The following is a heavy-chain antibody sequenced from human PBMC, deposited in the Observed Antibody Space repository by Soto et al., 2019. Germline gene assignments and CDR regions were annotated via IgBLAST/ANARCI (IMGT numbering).Heavy chain of an antibody. Sequence: SETLSLTCPVSGGFINSGDYYWSWIRQPPGKGLEWIAYIYYSGIIYYNPSLKSRVAMSRDTSKNQFSLKLDSVTAADTAVDYCAREVGEVDYSSSSDAFDIWGQGTMVTVSS. CDR3: AREVGEVDYSSSSDAFDI. D-gene: IGHD6-6*01. V-gene: IGHV4-30-4*01. CDR2: IYYSGII. CDR1: GGFINSGDYY. J-gene: IGHJ3*02.